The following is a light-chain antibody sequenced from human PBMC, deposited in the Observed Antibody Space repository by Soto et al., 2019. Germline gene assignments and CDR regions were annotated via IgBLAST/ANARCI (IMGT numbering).Light chain of an antibody. Sequence: QSVPTQPPSASGSPGQSVTISCTGTSSDVGAYNYVSWYQQHPGKAPKLIIFEVNKRPSGVPDRFSGSKSGNTASLTVSGLQAEDEADYYCSAYVGSRVFGGGTKLTVL. CDR1: SSDVGAYNY. J-gene: IGLJ3*02. CDR3: SAYVGSRV. V-gene: IGLV2-8*01. CDR2: EVN.